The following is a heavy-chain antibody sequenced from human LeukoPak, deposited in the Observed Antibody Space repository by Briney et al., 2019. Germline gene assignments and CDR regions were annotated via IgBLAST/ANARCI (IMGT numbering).Heavy chain of an antibody. CDR1: GFTFSSYA. D-gene: IGHD2-21*02. Sequence: PGGSLRLSCATSGFTFSSYAMHWVRQAPGKGLEWVAVISYDGSNKYYADSVKGRFTISRDNSKNTLYLQMNSLRAEDTAVYYCARDWRPSYCGGDCYPSTRLNSWGQGTLVTVSS. J-gene: IGHJ4*02. V-gene: IGHV3-30-3*01. CDR2: ISYDGSNK. CDR3: ARDWRPSYCGGDCYPSTRLNS.